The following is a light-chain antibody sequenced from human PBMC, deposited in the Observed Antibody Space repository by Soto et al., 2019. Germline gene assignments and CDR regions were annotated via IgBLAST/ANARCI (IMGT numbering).Light chain of an antibody. CDR3: QQYDGAPLT. V-gene: IGKV3-20*01. Sequence: IVLTQSPDSLSLSPGERATLFCRASQTLSINSLAWYQQKPGQAPRLLIYAASTRDTGIPDRFNGSGSGTDFALTINRLEPEDFAVYYCQQYDGAPLTCGPGTKVDVK. CDR1: QTLSINS. J-gene: IGKJ3*01. CDR2: AAS.